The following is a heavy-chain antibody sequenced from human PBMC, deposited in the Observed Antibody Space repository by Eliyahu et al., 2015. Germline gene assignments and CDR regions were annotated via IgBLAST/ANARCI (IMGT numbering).Heavy chain of an antibody. V-gene: IGHV5-10-1*03. CDR3: ARQAVSGKRGYSYGSHEDYYYYYYMDV. J-gene: IGHJ6*03. CDR2: IDPSDSYT. D-gene: IGHD5-18*01. CDR1: GYSFTSYW. Sequence: EVQLVQSGAEVKKPGESLRISCKGSGYSFTSYWIXWVRQMPGKGLEWMGRIDPSDSYTNYSPSFQGHVTISADKSISTAYLQWSSLKASDTAMYYCARQAVSGKRGYSYGSHEDYYYYYYMDVWGKRTTVTVSS.